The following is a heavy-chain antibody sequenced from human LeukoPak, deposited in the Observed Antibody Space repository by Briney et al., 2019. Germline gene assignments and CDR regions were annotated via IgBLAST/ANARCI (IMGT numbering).Heavy chain of an antibody. CDR3: AKSSSMVRGVISAFDI. CDR1: GFTFSSYA. D-gene: IGHD3-10*01. Sequence: GGSLRLSCAASGFTFSSYAMSWVRQAPGKGLELVSAISGSGGSTYYADSVKGRFTISRDNSKNTLYLQMNSLRAEDTAVYYCAKSSSMVRGVISAFDIWGQGTMVTVSS. V-gene: IGHV3-23*01. CDR2: ISGSGGST. J-gene: IGHJ3*02.